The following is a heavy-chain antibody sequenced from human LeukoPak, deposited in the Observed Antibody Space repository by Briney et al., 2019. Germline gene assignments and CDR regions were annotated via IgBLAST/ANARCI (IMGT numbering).Heavy chain of an antibody. D-gene: IGHD3-10*01. CDR3: ASGPRGRGYFQH. CDR1: GFTVSSTH. Sequence: GGSLRLSCVASGFTVSSTHMSWVRQAPGKGLEWVSVIYSGGSTYYADSVKGRFAISRDTFKNTLYLQMDSLRVEDTAMYYCASGPRGRGYFQHWGQGTLVTISS. J-gene: IGHJ1*01. V-gene: IGHV3-53*01. CDR2: IYSGGST.